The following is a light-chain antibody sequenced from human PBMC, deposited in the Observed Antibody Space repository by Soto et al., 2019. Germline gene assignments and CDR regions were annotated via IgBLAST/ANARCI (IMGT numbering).Light chain of an antibody. V-gene: IGKV1-12*01. J-gene: IGKJ1*01. CDR2: AAS. CDR1: QGISSW. CDR3: QQSYCPLWT. Sequence: DIQMTQSPSSVSASVGDRVTITCRASQGISSWLAWYQQKPGKAPKLLIYAASSLQSGVPSRFSGSGSGTVFTLTISRLQPEDLATYYCQQSYCPLWTFGQGTKVDIK.